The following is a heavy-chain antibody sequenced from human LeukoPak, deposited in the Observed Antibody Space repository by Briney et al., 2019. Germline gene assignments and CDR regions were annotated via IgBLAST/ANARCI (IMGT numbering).Heavy chain of an antibody. CDR2: IYYSGST. J-gene: IGHJ4*02. V-gene: IGHV4-59*12. CDR3: ARGDLYSGRIPY. Sequence: SETLSLTCTVSGGSISSYYWSWIRQPPGKGLEWIGYIYYSGSTNYNPSLKSRVTISVDTSKNQFSLKLSSVTAADTAVYYCARGDLYSGRIPYWGQGTLVTVSS. D-gene: IGHD5-12*01. CDR1: GGSISSYY.